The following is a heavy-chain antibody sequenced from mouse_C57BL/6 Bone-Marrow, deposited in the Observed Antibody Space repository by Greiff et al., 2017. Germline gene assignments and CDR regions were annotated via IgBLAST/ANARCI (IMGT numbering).Heavy chain of an antibody. CDR3: ANSLLWYFDV. V-gene: IGHV1-55*01. J-gene: IGHJ1*03. CDR1: GYTFTSYW. Sequence: QVHVKQPGAELVKPGASVKMSCSASGYTFTSYWITWVKQRPGQGHEWSGDFLPGSGSTNYNEKFKSKATLTVDPSSSTAYMQLSSLTSEDSAVYYCANSLLWYFDVWGTGTTVTVSS. CDR2: FLPGSGST.